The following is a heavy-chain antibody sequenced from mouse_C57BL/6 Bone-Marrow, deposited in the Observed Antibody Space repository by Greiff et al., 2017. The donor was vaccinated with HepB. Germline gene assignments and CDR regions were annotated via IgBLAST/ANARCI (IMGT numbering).Heavy chain of an antibody. CDR2: IWGVGST. CDR3: ARIYYDYDGGAWFAY. CDR1: GFSLTSYG. V-gene: IGHV2-6*01. Sequence: VKLQESGPGLVAPSQSLSITCTVSGFSLTSYGVDWVRQSPGKGLEWLGVIWGVGSTNYNSALKSRLSISKDNSKSQVFLKMNSLQTDDTAMYYCARIYYDYDGGAWFAYWGQGTLVTVSA. J-gene: IGHJ3*01. D-gene: IGHD2-4*01.